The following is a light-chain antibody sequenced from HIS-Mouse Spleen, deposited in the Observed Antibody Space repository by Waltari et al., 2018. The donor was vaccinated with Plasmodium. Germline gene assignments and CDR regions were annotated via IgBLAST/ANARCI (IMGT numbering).Light chain of an antibody. CDR2: DAS. V-gene: IGKV1-33*01. CDR3: QQYDNLPPLFT. CDR1: QDISNY. Sequence: DIQMTQSPSSLSASVGDRVTITCQASQDISNYLNWYQQKPGKATKLLIYDASNLETGVPSRFSGSGSGTDFTCTISSLQPEDIATYYCQQYDNLPPLFTFGPGTKVDIK. J-gene: IGKJ3*01.